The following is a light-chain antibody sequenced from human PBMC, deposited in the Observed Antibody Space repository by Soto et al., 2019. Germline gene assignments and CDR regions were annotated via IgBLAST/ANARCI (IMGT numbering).Light chain of an antibody. CDR3: QQYDKGPRT. Sequence: VMTQSPATLSVSPGERAALSCRASQSVSTNLAWYQQKPGQPPRLLIYFASTRATAVPARFTAGGSGTEFTLTISSLQSDGLAVYYCQQYDKGPRTFGQGKKVEIQ. V-gene: IGKV3-15*01. CDR2: FAS. CDR1: QSVSTN. J-gene: IGKJ1*01.